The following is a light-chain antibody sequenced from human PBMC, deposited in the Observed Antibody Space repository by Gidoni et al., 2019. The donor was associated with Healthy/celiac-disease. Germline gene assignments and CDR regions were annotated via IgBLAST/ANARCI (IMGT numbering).Light chain of an antibody. V-gene: IGKV1-39*01. CDR3: QQCYSTPRT. CDR2: AAS. Sequence: DIQMTQYPSSLSASVGDRVTITCLASQIISSYLNWYQQKPGKAPKLLIYAASSMESGVPARFSGSGSGTDFTLTISSLQPEDFATYYCQQCYSTPRTFGQGTKVEIK. CDR1: QIISSY. J-gene: IGKJ1*01.